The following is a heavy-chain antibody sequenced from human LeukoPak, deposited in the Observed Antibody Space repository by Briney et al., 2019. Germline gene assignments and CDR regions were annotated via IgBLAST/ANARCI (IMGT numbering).Heavy chain of an antibody. Sequence: GGSLRLSCAASGFTFSSNGMHWVRQAPGKGLEWVGVISYDGSNKYYADSVKGRFTISRDNSKNTVYLQMNSLRAEDTAVYYCAKDFFQLPQAYFDCWGQGSLVTVSS. D-gene: IGHD2-2*01. CDR2: ISYDGSNK. CDR1: GFTFSSNG. J-gene: IGHJ4*02. CDR3: AKDFFQLPQAYFDC. V-gene: IGHV3-30*18.